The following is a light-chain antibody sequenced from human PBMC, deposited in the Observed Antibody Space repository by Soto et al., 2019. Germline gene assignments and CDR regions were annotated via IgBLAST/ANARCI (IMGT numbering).Light chain of an antibody. CDR3: SSYTSSITHYV. CDR2: EVS. J-gene: IGLJ1*01. Sequence: QSALTQPASVSGSPGQSITISCTGTSSDVGGYNYVSWYQQHPGKAPKLMIYEVSNRPSGVSPRFSGSKSGNTASLTISGLQAEDEADYYCSSYTSSITHYVFGAGTKVTVL. V-gene: IGLV2-14*01. CDR1: SSDVGGYNY.